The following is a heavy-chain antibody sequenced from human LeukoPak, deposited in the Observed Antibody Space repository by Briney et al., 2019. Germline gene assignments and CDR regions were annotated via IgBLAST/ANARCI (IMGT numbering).Heavy chain of an antibody. CDR3: ARNGLWFGELVYYYYYMDV. V-gene: IGHV3-11*04. Sequence: PGGSLRLSCAASEFTFSDYYMSWIRQAPGKGLEWVSYISSSGSTIYYADSVKGRFTISRDNAKNSLYLQMNSLRAEDTAVYYCARNGLWFGELVYYYYYMDVWGKGTTVTVSS. CDR2: ISSSGSTI. CDR1: EFTFSDYY. D-gene: IGHD3-10*01. J-gene: IGHJ6*03.